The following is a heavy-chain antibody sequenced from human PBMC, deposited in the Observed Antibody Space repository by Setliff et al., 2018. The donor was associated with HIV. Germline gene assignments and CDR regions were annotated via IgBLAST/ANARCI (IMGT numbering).Heavy chain of an antibody. CDR1: GFTFSNAW. J-gene: IGHJ4*02. CDR2: IKSKSDDGTT. V-gene: IGHV3-15*01. Sequence: GGSLRLSCAASGFTFSNAWMSWVRQAPGKGLEWVGRIKSKSDDGTTDYAAPVKGRFTISRDDSKNTLYLQMKSLKTEDTAVYYCTTEVFRQWLVGDYWGQGTQVTVSS. D-gene: IGHD6-19*01. CDR3: TTEVFRQWLVGDY.